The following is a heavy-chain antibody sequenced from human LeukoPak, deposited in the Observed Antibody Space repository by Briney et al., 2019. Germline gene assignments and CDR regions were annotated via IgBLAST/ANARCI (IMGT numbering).Heavy chain of an antibody. D-gene: IGHD5-12*01. Sequence: ASVKVSCKASGGTFSSYAISWVRQATGQGLEWMGWMNPNSGNTGYAQKFQGRVTMTRNTSISTAYMELSSLRSEDTAVYYCARGYSGYDEPDYYGMDVWGQGTTVTVSS. CDR3: ARGYSGYDEPDYYGMDV. CDR1: GGTFSSYA. V-gene: IGHV1-8*02. CDR2: MNPNSGNT. J-gene: IGHJ6*02.